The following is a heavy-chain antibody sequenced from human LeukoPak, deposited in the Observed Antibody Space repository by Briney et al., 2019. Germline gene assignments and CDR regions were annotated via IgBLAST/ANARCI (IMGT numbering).Heavy chain of an antibody. D-gene: IGHD4/OR15-4a*01. V-gene: IGHV3-23*01. Sequence: GGSLRLSCAASGFTFSGYAMSWVRQAPGKGLEWVSVISGSGDITYYADSVKGRFTISRDNSKNTLYLQMNSLRAEDTAVYYCAKRAGYYFDYWGQGTLVTVSS. J-gene: IGHJ4*02. CDR3: AKRAGYYFDY. CDR1: GFTFSGYA. CDR2: ISGSGDIT.